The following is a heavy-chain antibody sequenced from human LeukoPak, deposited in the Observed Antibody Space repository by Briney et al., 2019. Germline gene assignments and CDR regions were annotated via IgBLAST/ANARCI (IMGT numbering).Heavy chain of an antibody. D-gene: IGHD4-17*01. J-gene: IGHJ6*02. CDR2: IYYSGST. CDR3: ARDGRMTTVTGDYYGMDV. CDR1: GGSISSYY. V-gene: IGHV4-59*01. Sequence: SETLSLTCTVSGGSISSYYWSWIRQPPGKGLEWIGYIYYSGSTNYNPSLKSRVTISVDTSKNRFSLKLSSATAADTAVYYCARDGRMTTVTGDYYGMDVWGQGTTVTVSS.